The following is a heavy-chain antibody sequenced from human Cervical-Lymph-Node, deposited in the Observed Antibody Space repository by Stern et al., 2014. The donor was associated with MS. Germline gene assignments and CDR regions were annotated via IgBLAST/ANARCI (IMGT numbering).Heavy chain of an antibody. V-gene: IGHV3-74*02. Sequence: EVQLVQSGGGFVQAGGSLRLSCAASGFTFNSYWLHWVRQVPGQGLVWVARVNNDGTDTVYADSVKGRFTISRDNAKNALYLQMNSLTADDAAVYYCARGSGGPDYWGQGTLVTVSS. J-gene: IGHJ4*02. CDR2: VNNDGTDT. CDR3: ARGSGGPDY. CDR1: GFTFNSYW.